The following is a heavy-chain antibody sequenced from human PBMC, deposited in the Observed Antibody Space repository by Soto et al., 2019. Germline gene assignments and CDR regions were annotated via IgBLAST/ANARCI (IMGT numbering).Heavy chain of an antibody. CDR2: IWYDGSNK. CDR3: ARDPSIAIYYYYMDV. J-gene: IGHJ6*03. CDR1: GFTFSSYG. D-gene: IGHD6-6*01. V-gene: IGHV3-33*01. Sequence: PGGSLRLSCAASGFTFSSYGMHWVRQAPGKGLEWVAVIWYDGSNKYYADSVKGRFTISRDNSKNTLYLQMNSLRAEDTAVYYCARDPSIAIYYYYMDVWGKGTTVTVSS.